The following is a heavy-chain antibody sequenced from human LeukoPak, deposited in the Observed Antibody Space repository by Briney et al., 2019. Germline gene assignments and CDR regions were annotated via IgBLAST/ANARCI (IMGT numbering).Heavy chain of an antibody. V-gene: IGHV4-34*01. J-gene: IGHJ4*02. Sequence: PSETLSLTCAVYGGSLSDYYWSWTRQPPGMGLEWIGEINHSGETKYNPSLKSRVAMSVDTSKNQFSLELRSVTAADTAMYYCARGQWLDNSWGQGTLVTVSS. CDR2: INHSGET. CDR3: ARGQWLDNS. D-gene: IGHD6-19*01. CDR1: GGSLSDYY.